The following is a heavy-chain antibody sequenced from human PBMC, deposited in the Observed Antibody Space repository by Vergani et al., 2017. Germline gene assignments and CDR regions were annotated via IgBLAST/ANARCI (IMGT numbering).Heavy chain of an antibody. J-gene: IGHJ3*02. Sequence: EVQLLESGGGLVQPGGSLRLSCAASGFTFSNAWMSWVRQAPGKGLEWVGRIKSKTDGGTTDYAAPVKGRFTISRDDSKNTLYLQMNSLKTEDTAVYYCTTRGGIVGARGAFDIWGQGTMVTVSS. CDR2: IKSKTDGGTT. V-gene: IGHV3-15*01. CDR3: TTRGGIVGARGAFDI. CDR1: GFTFSNAW. D-gene: IGHD1-26*01.